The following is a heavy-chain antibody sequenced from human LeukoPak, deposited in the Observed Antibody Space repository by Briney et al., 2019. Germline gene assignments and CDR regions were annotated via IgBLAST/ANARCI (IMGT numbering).Heavy chain of an antibody. Sequence: PSETLSLTCTVSGGSISSSCYYWGWIRQPPGKGLEWIGSIYYSGSTYYNPSLKSRVTISVDTSKNQFSLKLSSVTAADTAVYYCARSPYCGGDCYSDYWGQGTLVTVSS. CDR2: IYYSGST. D-gene: IGHD2-21*02. CDR1: GGSISSSCYY. V-gene: IGHV4-39*01. J-gene: IGHJ4*02. CDR3: ARSPYCGGDCYSDY.